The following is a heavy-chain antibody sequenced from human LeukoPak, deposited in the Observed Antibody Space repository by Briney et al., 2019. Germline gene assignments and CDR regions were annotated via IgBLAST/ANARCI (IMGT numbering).Heavy chain of an antibody. D-gene: IGHD5-18*01. CDR2: IYNGGST. CDR1: GVTVNSNY. J-gene: IGHJ4*02. CDR3: ARGGGTATFDY. V-gene: IGHV3-66*01. Sequence: GGSLRLSCVVSGVTVNSNYMSWVRQAPGKGLEGGTVIYNGGSTYYADSVKGRFTISRDNSKNTLYLQMSSLRAEDTAVYYCARGGGTATFDYWGQGTLVSVSS.